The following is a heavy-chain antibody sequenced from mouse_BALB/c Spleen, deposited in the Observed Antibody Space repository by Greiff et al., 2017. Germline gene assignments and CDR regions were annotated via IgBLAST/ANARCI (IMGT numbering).Heavy chain of an antibody. D-gene: IGHD2-3*01. Sequence: EVKVVESGGGLVQPGGSLRLSCATSGFTFSDFYMEWVRQPPGKRLEWIAASRNKANDYTTEYSASVKGRFIVSRDTSQSILYLQMNALRAEDTAIYYCARDAWDGYFDYWGQGTTLTVSS. CDR3: ARDAWDGYFDY. J-gene: IGHJ2*01. V-gene: IGHV7-1*02. CDR1: GFTFSDFY. CDR2: SRNKANDYTT.